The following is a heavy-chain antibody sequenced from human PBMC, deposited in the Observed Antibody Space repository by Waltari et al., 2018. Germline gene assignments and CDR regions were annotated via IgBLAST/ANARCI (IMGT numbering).Heavy chain of an antibody. D-gene: IGHD6-13*01. CDR1: GFTFSNFW. Sequence: EVQLVESGGGLVQPGGSLRLSCTASGFTFSNFWMAWVRQAPGRGLGWVANIKKDGSEKYLVDSVKGRFTISRDNAKNSLYLQMNSLRAEDTAVYYCAREFGQQRVAPDYWGQGTLVTVSS. CDR2: IKKDGSEK. CDR3: AREFGQQRVAPDY. J-gene: IGHJ4*02. V-gene: IGHV3-7*01.